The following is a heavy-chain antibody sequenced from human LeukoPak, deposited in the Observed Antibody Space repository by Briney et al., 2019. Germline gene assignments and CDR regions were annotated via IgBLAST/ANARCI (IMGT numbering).Heavy chain of an antibody. Sequence: PGGSLRLSCAASGFTFSSYAMSWVRQAPGKGLEWVSAISGSGGSTYYADSVKGRFTISRDNAKNSLYLQMNSLRAEDTAVYYCAREIRVDTAMVADAFDIWGQGTMVTVSS. J-gene: IGHJ3*02. V-gene: IGHV3-23*01. CDR3: AREIRVDTAMVADAFDI. CDR1: GFTFSSYA. D-gene: IGHD5-18*01. CDR2: ISGSGGST.